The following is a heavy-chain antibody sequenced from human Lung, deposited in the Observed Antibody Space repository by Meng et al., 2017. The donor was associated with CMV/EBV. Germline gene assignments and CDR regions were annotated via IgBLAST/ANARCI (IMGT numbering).Heavy chain of an antibody. J-gene: IGHJ4*02. Sequence: SCAASGFTFTSYGMHWVRQAPGKGLEWVAFLASAGTSIYYADSVKGRFTISRDTSKSTLYLQMNSLRAKDTAIYYCAKGYYDFRGSLYTHTDIYXGQGXLVTVSS. CDR1: GFTFTSYG. D-gene: IGHD3-3*01. CDR3: AKGYYDFRGSLYTHTDIY. CDR2: LASAGTSI. V-gene: IGHV3-30*02.